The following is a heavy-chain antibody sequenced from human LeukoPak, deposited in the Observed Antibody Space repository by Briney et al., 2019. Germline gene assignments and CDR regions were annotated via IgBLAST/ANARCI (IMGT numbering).Heavy chain of an antibody. CDR2: IKQDGSEK. Sequence: GGSLRLSCAASGFTFSSYWMNWVRQAPGKGLEWVANIKQDGSEKYYVDSVKGRFTISRDNAKNSLYLQMNSLRAEDTAVYYCARGPDDFWSGYSRPFDYWGQGTLVTVSS. CDR3: ARGPDDFWSGYSRPFDY. J-gene: IGHJ4*02. V-gene: IGHV3-7*01. CDR1: GFTFSSYW. D-gene: IGHD3-3*01.